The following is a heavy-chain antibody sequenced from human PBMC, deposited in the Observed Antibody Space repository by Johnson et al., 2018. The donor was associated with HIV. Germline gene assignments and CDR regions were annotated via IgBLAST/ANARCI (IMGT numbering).Heavy chain of an antibody. D-gene: IGHD6-6*01. CDR2: ISFDGSNE. CDR1: GLNFSDYG. J-gene: IGHJ3*02. Sequence: QVQLVESGGGVVQPGMFVTLSCAASGLNFSDYGMHWVRQAPGKGLEWVAVISFDGSNEYYTDSVKGRFTISRDNSKNTLHLQMNSLRAEDTAVYYCAKQQLVPDDAFDIWGQGTMVNVSS. V-gene: IGHV3-30*18. CDR3: AKQQLVPDDAFDI.